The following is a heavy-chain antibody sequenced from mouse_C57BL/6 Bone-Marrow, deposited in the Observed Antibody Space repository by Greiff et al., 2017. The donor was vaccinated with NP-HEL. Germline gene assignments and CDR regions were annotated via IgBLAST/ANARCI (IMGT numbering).Heavy chain of an antibody. Sequence: VQLQQPGAELVKPGASVKMSCKASGYTFTSYWITWVKQRPGQGLEWIGVIYPGSGSTNYNEKFKSKATLTVDTSSSTAYMQLRSLTSEDSAVYYCARGTAQMDYWGQGTSVTVSS. CDR1: GYTFTSYW. D-gene: IGHD3-2*02. CDR2: IYPGSGST. CDR3: ARGTAQMDY. J-gene: IGHJ4*01. V-gene: IGHV1-55*01.